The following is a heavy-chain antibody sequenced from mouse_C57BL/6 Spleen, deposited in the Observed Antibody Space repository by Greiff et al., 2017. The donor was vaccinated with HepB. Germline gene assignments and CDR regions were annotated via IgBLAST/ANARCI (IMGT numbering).Heavy chain of an antibody. D-gene: IGHD2-14*01. CDR1: GYTFTSYW. CDR3: ARRGTEGYFDV. J-gene: IGHJ1*03. CDR2: IDPSDSET. Sequence: VKLQQPGAELVRPGSSVKLSCKASGYTFTSYWMHWVKQRPIQGLEWIGNIDPSDSETHYNQKFKDKATLTVDKSSSTAYMQLSSLTSEDSAVYYCARRGTEGYFDVWGTGTTVTVSS. V-gene: IGHV1-52*01.